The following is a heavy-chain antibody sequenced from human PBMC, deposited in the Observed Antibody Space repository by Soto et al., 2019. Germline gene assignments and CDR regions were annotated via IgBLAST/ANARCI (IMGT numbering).Heavy chain of an antibody. CDR1: GFTFNTYW. J-gene: IGHJ6*02. Sequence: PGGSRRLSCAASGFTFNTYWMTWVRQTPGKGLEWVANIKQDGSETYYVDSVKGRFTISRDNAKNSLYLQMNSLRAEDTAVYYCARDPPYGSGTSQNYGMDVWGQGTTVTVS. CDR2: IKQDGSET. D-gene: IGHD3-10*01. CDR3: ARDPPYGSGTSQNYGMDV. V-gene: IGHV3-7*04.